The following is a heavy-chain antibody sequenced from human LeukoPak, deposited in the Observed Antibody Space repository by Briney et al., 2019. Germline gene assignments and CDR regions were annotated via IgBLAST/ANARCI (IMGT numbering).Heavy chain of an antibody. V-gene: IGHV4-39*07. CDR3: ARDLERPYYFDY. J-gene: IGHJ4*02. D-gene: IGHD1-1*01. CDR2: IYYSGNT. Sequence: SETLSLTCTVSGGSVSSSSYYWGWIRQPPGKGLEWIGSIYYSGNTYYNPSLKSRVTISVDTSKNQFSLNLSSVTAADTAVYYCARDLERPYYFDYWGQGTLVTVSS. CDR1: GGSVSSSSYY.